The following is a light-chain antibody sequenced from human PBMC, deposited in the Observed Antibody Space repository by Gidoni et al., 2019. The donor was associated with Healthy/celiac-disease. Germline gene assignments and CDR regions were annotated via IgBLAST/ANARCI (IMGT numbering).Light chain of an antibody. V-gene: IGKV1-39*01. CDR1: QSISSY. Sequence: DIQMTQSPSSLSASVGDIVTITCRASQSISSYLNWYQQKPGKAPKLLIYAASSLQSGVPSRFSGSGSGTDFTPTIISLQPEDFATYYCQQSYSTLRTFGQGTKVEIK. CDR2: AAS. CDR3: QQSYSTLRT. J-gene: IGKJ1*01.